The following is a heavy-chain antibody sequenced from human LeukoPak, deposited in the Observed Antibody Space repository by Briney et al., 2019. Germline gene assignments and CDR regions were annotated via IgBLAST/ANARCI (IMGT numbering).Heavy chain of an antibody. Sequence: SETLSLTCTVSGGSIRGSSFYWGWIRQPPGKGLEWIGNVYYSGNTYYNPSLKSRVTISVDTSKNQFSLNLNSMTAADTAVYYCARDLDDNWGYFDLWGRGTLVTVSS. D-gene: IGHD1-20*01. J-gene: IGHJ2*01. CDR1: GGSIRGSSFY. V-gene: IGHV4-39*07. CDR2: VYYSGNT. CDR3: ARDLDDNWGYFDL.